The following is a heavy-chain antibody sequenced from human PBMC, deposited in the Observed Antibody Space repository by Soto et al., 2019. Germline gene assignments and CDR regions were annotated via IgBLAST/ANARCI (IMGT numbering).Heavy chain of an antibody. Sequence: QVQLVESGGGVVQPGRSLRISCAASGFTFSSYGMHWVRQAPGKGLEWVAVISYDGSNKYYADSVKGRFTISRDNSKNTLYLQMNSLRAEDTAVYYCAKAKLRDSSLYYYYGMDVWGQGTTVTVSS. CDR1: GFTFSSYG. CDR3: AKAKLRDSSLYYYYGMDV. V-gene: IGHV3-30*18. D-gene: IGHD3-22*01. CDR2: ISYDGSNK. J-gene: IGHJ6*02.